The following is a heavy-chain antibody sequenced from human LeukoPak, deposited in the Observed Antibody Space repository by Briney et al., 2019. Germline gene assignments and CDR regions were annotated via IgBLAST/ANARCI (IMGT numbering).Heavy chain of an antibody. D-gene: IGHD3-22*01. CDR3: ARVSLSDDSSGYSFDY. V-gene: IGHV3-11*05. CDR1: GFTFSDYY. CDR2: ISSSSSYT. J-gene: IGHJ4*02. Sequence: GGSLRLSCAASGFTFSDYYMSWIRQAPGNGLKWVSYISSSSSYTNYADSVKGRFTISRDNAKNSLYLQMNSLRAEDTAVYYCARVSLSDDSSGYSFDYWGQGTLVTVSS.